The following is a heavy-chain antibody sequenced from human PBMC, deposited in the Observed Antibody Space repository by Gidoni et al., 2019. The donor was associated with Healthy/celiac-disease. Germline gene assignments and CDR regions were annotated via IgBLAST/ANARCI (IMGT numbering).Heavy chain of an antibody. CDR2: IYYSGST. CDR1: GGSISSSSSY. V-gene: IGHV4-39*01. CDR3: ARQNYDILTGLYYFDY. Sequence: QLQLQESGPGLVKPSETLSLTCTVSGGSISSSSSYWGWIRQPPGKGLEWIGSIYYSGSTYYNPSLKSRVTISVDTSKNQFSLKLSSVTAADTAVYYCARQNYDILTGLYYFDYWGQGTLVTVSS. D-gene: IGHD3-9*01. J-gene: IGHJ4*02.